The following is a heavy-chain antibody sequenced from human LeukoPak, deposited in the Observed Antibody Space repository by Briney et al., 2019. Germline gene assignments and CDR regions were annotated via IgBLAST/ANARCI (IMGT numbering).Heavy chain of an antibody. CDR2: IDSSSRTI. Sequence: GGSLRLSCAASGFTFNTYSMNWVRQAPGKGLEWVSFIDSSSRTIFYADSVKGRFTISRDNAKNSLFLQMNSLRAEDTAVYYCARDTMAPRRVDYWGQGTLVTVSS. V-gene: IGHV3-48*04. J-gene: IGHJ4*02. CDR1: GFTFNTYS. CDR3: ARDTMAPRRVDY. D-gene: IGHD3-10*01.